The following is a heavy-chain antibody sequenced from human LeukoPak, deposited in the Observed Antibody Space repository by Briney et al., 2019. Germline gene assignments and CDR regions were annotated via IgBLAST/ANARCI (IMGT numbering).Heavy chain of an antibody. CDR2: IYPGDSDT. V-gene: IGHV5-51*01. CDR3: ARPSSGSSGWPSLGY. D-gene: IGHD6-19*01. Sequence: GESLKISCKGSGYSFTSYWIGWVRQMPGKGLELMGIIYPGDSDTRYSPSFQGQVTISADKFISTAYLQWSSLKASDTAMYYCARPSSGSSGWPSLGYWGQGTLVTVSS. J-gene: IGHJ4*02. CDR1: GYSFTSYW.